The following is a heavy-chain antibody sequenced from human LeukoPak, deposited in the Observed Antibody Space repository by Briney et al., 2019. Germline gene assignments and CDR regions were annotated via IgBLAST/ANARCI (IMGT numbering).Heavy chain of an antibody. V-gene: IGHV1-18*01. CDR2: ISAYNGNT. J-gene: IGHJ4*02. Sequence: ASVKVSCKASGGAFSSYAISWVRQAPGQGLEWMGWISAYNGNTNYAQKLQGRVTMTTDTSTSTAYMELRSLRSDDTAVYYCARVIVVVPAAFDYWGQGTLVTVSS. D-gene: IGHD2-2*01. CDR1: GGAFSSYA. CDR3: ARVIVVVPAAFDY.